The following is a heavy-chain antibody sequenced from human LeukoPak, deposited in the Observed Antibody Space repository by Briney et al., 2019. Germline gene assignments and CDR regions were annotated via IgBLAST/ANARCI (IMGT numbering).Heavy chain of an antibody. CDR3: ARLFYGDYGYFDY. V-gene: IGHV3-21*01. J-gene: IGHJ4*02. Sequence: PGGSLRLSCAASGFTFSNYAMTWVRQAPGKGLEGVSSISSSSNHVYYVDSVKGRFTISRDNAKNSVYLQMNSLRAEDTAVYYCARLFYGDYGYFDYWGQGTLVTVSS. CDR1: GFTFSNYA. CDR2: ISSSSNHV. D-gene: IGHD4-17*01.